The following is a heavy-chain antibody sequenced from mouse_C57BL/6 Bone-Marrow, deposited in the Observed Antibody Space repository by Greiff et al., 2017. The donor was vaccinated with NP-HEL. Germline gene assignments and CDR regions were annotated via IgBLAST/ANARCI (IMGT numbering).Heavy chain of an antibody. V-gene: IGHV14-3*01. CDR1: GFNIKNTY. D-gene: IGHD4-1*01. Sequence: EVQLQQSVAELVRPGASVKLSCTASGFNIKNTYMHWVKQRPEQGLEWIGRIDPANGNTKSDPQFQGKATLTAYTSSNTAYLQLSSLTSDDTAIYYCSLNWDRFAYWGQGTLVTVSA. CDR2: IDPANGNT. CDR3: SLNWDRFAY. J-gene: IGHJ3*01.